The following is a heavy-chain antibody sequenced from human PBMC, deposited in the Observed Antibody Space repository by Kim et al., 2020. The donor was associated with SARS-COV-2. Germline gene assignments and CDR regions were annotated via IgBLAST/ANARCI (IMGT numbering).Heavy chain of an antibody. D-gene: IGHD3-16*01. V-gene: IGHV4-31*03. CDR3: ARVVSFRLSTFEDY. J-gene: IGHJ4*02. Sequence: SETLSLTCTVSGGSISSGGYYWSWIRQHPGKGLEWIGYIYYSGSTYYNPSLKSRVTISVDTSKNQFSLKLSSVTAADTAVYYCARVVSFRLSTFEDYWGQGTLVTVSS. CDR1: GGSISSGGYY. CDR2: IYYSGST.